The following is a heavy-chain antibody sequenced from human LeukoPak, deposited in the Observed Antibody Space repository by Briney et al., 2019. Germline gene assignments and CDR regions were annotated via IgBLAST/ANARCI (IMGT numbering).Heavy chain of an antibody. CDR1: GFTFTNAW. D-gene: IGHD3-10*01. J-gene: IGHJ5*02. CDR2: IKSKTDGGTS. CDR3: STLWYGA. V-gene: IGHV3-15*01. Sequence: GGSLRLSCAASGFTFTNAWMYWVRQAPGKGLEWVGRIKSKTDGGTSDYAAPVTGRFTISRDDSKSTLYLEMNSLKTEDTGVYYCSTLWYGAWGQGTLVTVST.